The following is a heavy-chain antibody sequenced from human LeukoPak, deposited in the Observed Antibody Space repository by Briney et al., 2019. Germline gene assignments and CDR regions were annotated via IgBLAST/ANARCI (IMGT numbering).Heavy chain of an antibody. CDR3: ARLPHLAI. Sequence: SETLSLTCTVSGGSISSSGYSWGWIRQPPGKGLEWIGNIFYGGSTYYNPSLKTRFTISIDTSKNQFSLKLSSVTAAGTAVYYCARLPHLAIWGQGTVVTVSS. CDR2: IFYGGST. CDR1: GGSISSSGYS. V-gene: IGHV4-39*01. J-gene: IGHJ3*02.